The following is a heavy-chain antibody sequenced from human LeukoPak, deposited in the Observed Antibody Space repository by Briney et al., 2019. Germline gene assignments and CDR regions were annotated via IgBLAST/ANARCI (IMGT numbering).Heavy chain of an antibody. CDR1: GFTFSNYW. J-gene: IGHJ4*02. D-gene: IGHD5-18*01. V-gene: IGHV3-74*01. CDR3: ARGYSYGGVDY. CDR2: INSDGINT. Sequence: GGSLRLSCAASGFTFSNYWMHWVRQAPGKGLVWVSRINSDGINTSYADSVKGRFTISRDNAKNSLYLQMNSLRAEDTAVYYCARGYSYGGVDYWGQGTLVTVSS.